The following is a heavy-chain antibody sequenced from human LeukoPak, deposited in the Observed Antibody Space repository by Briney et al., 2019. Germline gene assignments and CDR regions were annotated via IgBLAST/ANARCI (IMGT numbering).Heavy chain of an antibody. D-gene: IGHD4-11*01. CDR2: IYYSGTT. V-gene: IGHV4-59*01. J-gene: IGHJ4*02. CDR3: ARDRVRGNSNPFFDY. Sequence: GSLRLSCAASGFTFSSYAMSWVRQAPGKGLEWIGYIYYSGTTNYNPSLKSRVTISVDTSKNQFSLKLGSVTAADTAVYYCARDRVRGNSNPFFDYWGQGTLVTVSS. CDR1: GFTFSSYA.